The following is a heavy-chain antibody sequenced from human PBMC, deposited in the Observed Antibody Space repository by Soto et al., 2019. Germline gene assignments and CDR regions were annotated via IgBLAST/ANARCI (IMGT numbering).Heavy chain of an antibody. V-gene: IGHV3-48*02. Sequence: PGGSLRLSCAASGFTFSTYSMNWVRQAPGKGLEWISYISHSSSIIYYADSVEGRFAISRDNARNSLYLQMNGLTDEDTAVYYCARDNGIQGSFDPWGQGTLVTVSS. CDR3: ARDNGIQGSFDP. CDR2: ISHSSSII. D-gene: IGHD1-1*01. CDR1: GFTFSTYS. J-gene: IGHJ5*02.